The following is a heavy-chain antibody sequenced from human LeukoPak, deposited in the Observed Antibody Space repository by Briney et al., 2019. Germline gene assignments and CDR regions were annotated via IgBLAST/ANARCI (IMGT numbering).Heavy chain of an antibody. CDR1: GGSISSDY. CDR3: ARGGDSGSYPLVEYFQH. D-gene: IGHD3-10*01. J-gene: IGHJ1*01. V-gene: IGHV4-59*01. Sequence: KPAETLSLTCNVSGGSISSDYWSWIRQPPGKGLEWIGYISYSGTTNYNPSLKSRVSMSLDTSKNQFSLKVTSVITADTAVYYCARGGDSGSYPLVEYFQHWGQGTLVTVSS. CDR2: ISYSGTT.